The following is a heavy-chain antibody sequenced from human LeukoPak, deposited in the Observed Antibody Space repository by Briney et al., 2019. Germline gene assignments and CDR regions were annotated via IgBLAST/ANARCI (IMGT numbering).Heavy chain of an antibody. CDR1: GYTFTDYY. V-gene: IGHV1-2*02. CDR2: INPKSAGT. J-gene: IGHJ4*02. Sequence: ASVKVSCKASGYTFTDYYMHWVRQAPGQGLEWMGWINPKSAGTNYAQKFQGRVTMTRDTSISTAYMELSRLRSDDTAMYYCAKDRSWVEMATINSFDYWGQGTLVTVSS. D-gene: IGHD5-24*01. CDR3: AKDRSWVEMATINSFDY.